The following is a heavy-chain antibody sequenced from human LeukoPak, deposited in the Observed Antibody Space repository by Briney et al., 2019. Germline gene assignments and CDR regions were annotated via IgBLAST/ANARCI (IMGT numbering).Heavy chain of an antibody. D-gene: IGHD2-2*01. CDR2: IYSGGST. V-gene: IGHV3-53*01. CDR3: ARDQSPTIVVVPAAIPKHDAFDI. Sequence: GGSLRLSCAASGFTVSSNYMSWVRQAPGKGLEWASVIYSGGSTYYADSVKGRFTISRDNAKNSLYLQMNSLRAEDTAVYYCARDQSPTIVVVPAAIPKHDAFDIWGQGTMVTVSS. CDR1: GFTVSSNY. J-gene: IGHJ3*02.